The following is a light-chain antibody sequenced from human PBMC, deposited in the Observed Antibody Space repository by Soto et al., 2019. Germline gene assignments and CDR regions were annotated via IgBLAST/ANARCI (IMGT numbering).Light chain of an antibody. CDR2: DAS. J-gene: IGKJ1*01. V-gene: IGKV3-15*01. CDR1: QSISSK. CDR3: QHYNNWPRT. Sequence: EIVMTQSPATLSVSPGERATLSCRASQSISSKLAWYQQKGGQAPRLLIYDASTRATGIPARFSGSGSGTEFTLTITSLQYDDFAFYYCQHYNNWPRTFGQGTKVEIK.